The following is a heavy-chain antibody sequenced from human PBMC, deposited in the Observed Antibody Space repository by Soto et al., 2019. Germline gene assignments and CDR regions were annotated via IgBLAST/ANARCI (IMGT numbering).Heavy chain of an antibody. V-gene: IGHV4-31*03. Sequence: QVQLQESGPGLVKPQQTLSLTCTVSGASITSGGSGGYYWSWIRQLPGRGLEWIGYIYYSGGSYYNPSLMSRVTISLDTSKNQVSLSLGSVTAADTAVYYCARDGGYYATDVWGQGTTVTVSS. J-gene: IGHJ6*02. CDR3: ARDGGYYATDV. CDR1: GASITSGGSGGYY. D-gene: IGHD3-10*01. CDR2: IYYSGGS.